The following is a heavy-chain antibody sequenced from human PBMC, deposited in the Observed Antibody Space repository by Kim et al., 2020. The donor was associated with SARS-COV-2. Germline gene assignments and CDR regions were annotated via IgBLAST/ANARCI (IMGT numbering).Heavy chain of an antibody. CDR1: GGSISSYY. D-gene: IGHD1-26*01. CDR2: IYYSGST. V-gene: IGHV4-59*13. Sequence: SETLSLTCTVSGGSISSYYWSWIRQPPGKGLEWIGYIYYSGSTNYNPSLKSRVTISVDTSKNQFSLKLSSVTAADTAVYYCARDLVGSRFDYWGRGTLVTVSS. J-gene: IGHJ4*02. CDR3: ARDLVGSRFDY.